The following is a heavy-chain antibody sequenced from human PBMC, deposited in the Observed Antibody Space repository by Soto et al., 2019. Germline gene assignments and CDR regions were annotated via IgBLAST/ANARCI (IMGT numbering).Heavy chain of an antibody. J-gene: IGHJ4*02. V-gene: IGHV2-5*02. CDR3: AHRGPCSGGSCAFDY. D-gene: IGHD2-15*01. CDR2: IYWDDDK. Sequence: QITLKESGPTLVKPTQTLTLTCTFSGFSLSTSGVGVGWIRQPPGKALEWLALIYWDDDKRYSPSLKSRLTTPKDTSKNQVVLTMTNMDPVDTATYYCAHRGPCSGGSCAFDYWGQGTLVTVSS. CDR1: GFSLSTSGVG.